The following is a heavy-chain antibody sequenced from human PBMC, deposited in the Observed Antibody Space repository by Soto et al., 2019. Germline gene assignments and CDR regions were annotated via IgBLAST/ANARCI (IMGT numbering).Heavy chain of an antibody. Sequence: SETLSLTCIVSGESISRSSYYWGWIRQPPGKGLEWIGSIYYSGRTYYNPSFKSRVTISIDTSKNQFSLKLSSVTATDTAVYYCARQRTTVVTQAYFDHWGQGALVTVSS. D-gene: IGHD2-21*02. CDR3: ARQRTTVVTQAYFDH. V-gene: IGHV4-39*01. CDR1: GESISRSSYY. CDR2: IYYSGRT. J-gene: IGHJ4*02.